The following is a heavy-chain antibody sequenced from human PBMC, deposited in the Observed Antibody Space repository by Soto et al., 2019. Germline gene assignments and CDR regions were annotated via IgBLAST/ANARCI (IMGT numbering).Heavy chain of an antibody. CDR2: IYYSGGT. CDR1: GGSISSYY. CDR3: ARFNWYFDL. V-gene: IGHV4-59*08. J-gene: IGHJ2*01. Sequence: QVQLQESGPGLVKPSETLSLTCTVSGGSISSYYWSWIRQPPGTGLEWIGYIYYSGGTNYNPSLKGRVTISVDTSKNQFSLKLSSVTAADTGVYYGARFNWYFDLWGRGTLVTVSS.